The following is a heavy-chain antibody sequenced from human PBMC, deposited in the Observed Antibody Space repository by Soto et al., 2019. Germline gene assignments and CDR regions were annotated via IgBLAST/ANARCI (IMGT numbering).Heavy chain of an antibody. CDR3: VRDGTKTLRDWFDP. CDR1: CASIXVFY. J-gene: IGHJ5*02. V-gene: IGHV4-4*07. D-gene: IGHD1-1*01. CDR2: IYATGTT. Sequence: KXLXLTFTVSCASIXVFYWSWSRKSAGKGLEWIGRIYATGTTDYNPSLKSRVMMSVDTSKKQFSLKLRSVTAADTAVYYCVRDGTKTLRDWFDPWGQGISGTVSS.